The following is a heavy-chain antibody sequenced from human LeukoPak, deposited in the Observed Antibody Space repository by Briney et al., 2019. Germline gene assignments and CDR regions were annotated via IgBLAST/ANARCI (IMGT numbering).Heavy chain of an antibody. Sequence: ASVKVSCKASGYTFTGYYMHWVRQAPGQGLEWMGRINPNSGGTNYAQKFQGRVTMTRDTSISTAYMELSRLRSDDTAVYYCGREGDGYNARFDYWGQGTLVTVSS. J-gene: IGHJ4*02. V-gene: IGHV1-2*06. CDR3: GREGDGYNARFDY. CDR2: INPNSGGT. CDR1: GYTFTGYY. D-gene: IGHD5-24*01.